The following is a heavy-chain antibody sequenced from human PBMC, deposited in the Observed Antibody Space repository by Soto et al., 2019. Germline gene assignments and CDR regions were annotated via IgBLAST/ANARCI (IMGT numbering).Heavy chain of an antibody. Sequence: QVQLQESGPGLVKPSQTLSLTCTVSGGSISSGGYYWSWIRQHPGKGLEWIGYIYYNGDTYYNPALKSRVSISIDTSKNQFSLRLTYVTAADTAVYYCARSHRDNWGSPDYFDYWGQGTLVTVSS. D-gene: IGHD7-27*01. CDR2: IYYNGDT. CDR3: ARSHRDNWGSPDYFDY. V-gene: IGHV4-31*03. J-gene: IGHJ4*02. CDR1: GGSISSGGYY.